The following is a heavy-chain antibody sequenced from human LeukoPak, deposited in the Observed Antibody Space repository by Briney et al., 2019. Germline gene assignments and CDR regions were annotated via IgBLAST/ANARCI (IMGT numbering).Heavy chain of an antibody. D-gene: IGHD5-18*01. Sequence: GGSLRLSCAASGFTFSSYAMHWVRQAPGKGLEWVAVISYDGSNKYYADSVKGRFTISRDNSKNTLYLQMNSLRAEDTAVYYCARERSGYGFDYWGQGTLVTVSS. CDR2: ISYDGSNK. J-gene: IGHJ4*02. CDR3: ARERSGYGFDY. CDR1: GFTFSSYA. V-gene: IGHV3-30-3*01.